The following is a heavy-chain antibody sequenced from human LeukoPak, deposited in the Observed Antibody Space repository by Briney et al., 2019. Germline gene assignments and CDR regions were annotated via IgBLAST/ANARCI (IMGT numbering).Heavy chain of an antibody. D-gene: IGHD2-2*01. CDR1: GYTFTGFY. CDR2: FDPEDGET. V-gene: IGHV1-24*01. Sequence: GASVKVSCKASGYTFTGFYIHWVRQAPGQGLEWMGGFDPEDGETIYAQKFQGRVTMTEDTSTDTAYMELSSLRSEDTAVYYCATGIVVVPAATSDYWGQGTLVTVSS. J-gene: IGHJ4*02. CDR3: ATGIVVVPAATSDY.